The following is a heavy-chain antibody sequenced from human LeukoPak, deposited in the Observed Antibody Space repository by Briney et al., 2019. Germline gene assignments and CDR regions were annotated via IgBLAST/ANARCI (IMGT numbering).Heavy chain of an antibody. Sequence: PSETLSLTCTVSGGSVSGYYWSWIRQPPGKGLEWIGCIYYSGSTNYNPSLKSRVTISVDTSKNQFSLKLSSVTAADTAVYYCARTTYGGKAFDYWGQGTLVTVSS. J-gene: IGHJ4*02. CDR1: GGSVSGYY. CDR2: IYYSGST. V-gene: IGHV4-59*02. D-gene: IGHD4-23*01. CDR3: ARTTYGGKAFDY.